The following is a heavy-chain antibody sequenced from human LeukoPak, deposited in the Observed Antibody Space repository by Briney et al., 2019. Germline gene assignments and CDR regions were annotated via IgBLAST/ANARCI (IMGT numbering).Heavy chain of an antibody. CDR3: ARAPYGDYVNYGMDV. CDR1: GYSFTGYW. V-gene: IGHV5-51*01. Sequence: GESLKISCKGSGYSFTGYWIGWVRQMPGKGLEWMGIIYPGDSDTRYSPSFQGQVTISADKSISTAYLQWSSLKASDTAMYYCARAPYGDYVNYGMDVWGQGTTVTVSS. J-gene: IGHJ6*02. D-gene: IGHD4-17*01. CDR2: IYPGDSDT.